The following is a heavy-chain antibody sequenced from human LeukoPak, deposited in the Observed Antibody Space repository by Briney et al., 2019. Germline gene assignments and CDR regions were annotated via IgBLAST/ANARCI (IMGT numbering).Heavy chain of an antibody. J-gene: IGHJ4*02. CDR2: ISSSGSTI. Sequence: PGGSLRLSCVGSGFTFSSFEMNWVRQAPGKGLEWVSYISSSGSTISYADSVKGRFTISRDNSKNSQYLQMTNLRVEDTAFYHCASYGSASLWGQGTLVTVSS. D-gene: IGHD3-10*01. CDR1: GFTFSSFE. CDR3: ASYGSASL. V-gene: IGHV3-48*03.